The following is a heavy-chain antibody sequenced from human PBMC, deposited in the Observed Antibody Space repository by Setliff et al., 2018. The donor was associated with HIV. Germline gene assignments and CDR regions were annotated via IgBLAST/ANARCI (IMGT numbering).Heavy chain of an antibody. V-gene: IGHV2-5*01. D-gene: IGHD6-6*01. Sequence: SGPTLVNPTQTLTLTCTFSGFSLSTSEVGVGWIRQPPGKALEWLALIYWNDDKRYSPSLKSRLTITKDTSKNQVVLTMTNMDPVDTATYYCVRKSIAARPVDYWGQGTLVTVYS. J-gene: IGHJ4*02. CDR2: IYWNDDK. CDR1: GFSLSTSEVG. CDR3: VRKSIAARPVDY.